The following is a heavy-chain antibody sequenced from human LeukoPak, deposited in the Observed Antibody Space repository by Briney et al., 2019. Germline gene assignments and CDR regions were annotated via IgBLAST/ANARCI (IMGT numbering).Heavy chain of an antibody. CDR2: IKQDGSEK. D-gene: IGHD2-21*02. CDR1: GFTFSSYW. CDR3: AREMADCGGDCPYYFDY. Sequence: PGGSLRLSCAASGFTFSSYWMSWVRQAPGKGLEWVANIKQDGSEKYYVDSVKGRSTISRDNAKNSLYLQMNSLRAEDTAVYYCAREMADCGGDCPYYFDYWGQGTLVTVSS. J-gene: IGHJ4*02. V-gene: IGHV3-7*01.